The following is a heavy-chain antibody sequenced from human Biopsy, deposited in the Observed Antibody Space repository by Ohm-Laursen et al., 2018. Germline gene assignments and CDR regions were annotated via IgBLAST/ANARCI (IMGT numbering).Heavy chain of an antibody. Sequence: SDTLSLTCTVSGESMGTYYWSWIRQPPGKVMEWIASIYYSGTTHKNPSLKSRVTISVDTSQGLLSLDLSSVTAADTAVYYCARVRGRFLEWFDYWGQGTLVTVSS. V-gene: IGHV4-59*07. CDR1: GESMGTYY. CDR3: ARVRGRFLEWFDY. J-gene: IGHJ5*01. CDR2: IYYSGTT. D-gene: IGHD3-3*01.